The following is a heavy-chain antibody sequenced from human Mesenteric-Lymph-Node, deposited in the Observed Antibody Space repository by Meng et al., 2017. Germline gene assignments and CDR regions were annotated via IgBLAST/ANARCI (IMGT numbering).Heavy chain of an antibody. V-gene: IGHV3-74*01. CDR2: INPDGSTT. J-gene: IGHJ4*02. D-gene: IGHD3-3*01. Sequence: GESLKISCAASGFAFSSYWIHWVRQAPGKGLVWVSLINPDGSTTNYADSVKGRFTISRDKAKNTVYLQMDSLRAEDTAIYYCASFQYTMDDYWGQGTLVTVSS. CDR1: GFAFSSYW. CDR3: ASFQYTMDDY.